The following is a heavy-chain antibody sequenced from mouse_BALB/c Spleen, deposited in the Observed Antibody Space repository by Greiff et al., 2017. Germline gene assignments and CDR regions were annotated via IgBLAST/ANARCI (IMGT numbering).Heavy chain of an antibody. CDR3: ARAPRYGYGAMDY. CDR2: IRNKANGYTT. V-gene: IGHV7-3*02. Sequence: DVKLVESGGGLVQPGGSLRLSCATSGFTFTDYYMSWVRQPPGKALEWLGFIRNKANGYTTEYSASVKGRFTISRDNSQSILYLQMNTLRAEDSATYYCARAPRYGYGAMDYWGQGTSVTVSS. J-gene: IGHJ4*01. D-gene: IGHD2-2*01. CDR1: GFTFTDYY.